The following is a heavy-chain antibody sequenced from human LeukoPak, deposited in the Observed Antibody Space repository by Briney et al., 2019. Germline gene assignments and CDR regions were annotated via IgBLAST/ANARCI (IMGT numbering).Heavy chain of an antibody. J-gene: IGHJ4*02. CDR1: GYTFTGYY. D-gene: IGHD6-19*01. V-gene: IGHV1-2*06. Sequence: ASVKVSCKASGYTFTGYYLHWVRQAPGQGLEWMGRINPNSGGTNYAQKFQGRVTMTRDTSTSTVYMELSSLRSEDTAVYYCARGEPWLVPVDQYYFDYWGQGTLVTVSS. CDR3: ARGEPWLVPVDQYYFDY. CDR2: INPNSGGT.